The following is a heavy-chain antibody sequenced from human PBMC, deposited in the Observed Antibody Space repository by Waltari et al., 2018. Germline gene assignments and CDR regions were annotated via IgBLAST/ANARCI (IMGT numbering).Heavy chain of an antibody. V-gene: IGHV1-69*05. J-gene: IGHJ2*01. Sequence: QVQLVQSGAEVKKPGSSVKVSCKASGGTFSSYAISWVRQAPGQGLEWMGGIIPIFGTANYAQKFQGRVTITTDESTSTAYMELSSLRSEDTAVYYCARGGCSGGSCYGRWYFDLWGRGTLVTVSS. CDR1: GGTFSSYA. D-gene: IGHD2-15*01. CDR2: IIPIFGTA. CDR3: ARGGCSGGSCYGRWYFDL.